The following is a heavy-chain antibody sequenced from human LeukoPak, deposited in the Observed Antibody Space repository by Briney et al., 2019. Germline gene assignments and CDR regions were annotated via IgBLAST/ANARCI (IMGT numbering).Heavy chain of an antibody. J-gene: IGHJ4*02. CDR3: AKESFYDSSGYLYDY. CDR1: GFTFSSYA. D-gene: IGHD3-22*01. Sequence: GGSLRLSCAASGFTFSSYAMSWVRQAPGRGLGWVSAISGSGGSTYYADSVKGRFTISRDNSKNTLYLQMNSLRAEDTAVYYCAKESFYDSSGYLYDYWGQGTLVTVSS. V-gene: IGHV3-23*01. CDR2: ISGSGGST.